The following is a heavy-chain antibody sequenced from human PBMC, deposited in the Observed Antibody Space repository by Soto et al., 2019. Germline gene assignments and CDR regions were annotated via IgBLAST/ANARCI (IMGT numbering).Heavy chain of an antibody. J-gene: IGHJ6*02. CDR3: ARGPPRVRERTYYYRMDV. Sequence: GGSLRLSCAASGFTIRNYDMRWVRQATGKGLEWVSGIGDIDDPYYADSVKGGFTISKEIAKNSLYLQMDGLRAGDSAVYYCARGPPRVRERTYYYRMDVWGQGTTVTVSS. D-gene: IGHD3-10*01. CDR1: GFTIRNYD. V-gene: IGHV3-13*05. CDR2: IGDIDDP.